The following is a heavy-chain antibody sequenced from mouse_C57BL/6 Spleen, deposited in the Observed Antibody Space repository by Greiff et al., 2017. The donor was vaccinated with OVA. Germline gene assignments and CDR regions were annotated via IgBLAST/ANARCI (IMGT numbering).Heavy chain of an antibody. Sequence: VQLVESGPELVKPGASVKISCKASGYAFSSSWMNWVKQRPGKGLEWIGRIYPGDGDTNYNGKFKGKATLTADKSSSTAYMQLSSLTSEDSAVYFCAREGVTTVVATDDYWGQGTTLTVSS. D-gene: IGHD1-1*01. CDR1: GYAFSSSW. CDR2: IYPGDGDT. V-gene: IGHV1-82*01. J-gene: IGHJ2*01. CDR3: AREGVTTVVATDDY.